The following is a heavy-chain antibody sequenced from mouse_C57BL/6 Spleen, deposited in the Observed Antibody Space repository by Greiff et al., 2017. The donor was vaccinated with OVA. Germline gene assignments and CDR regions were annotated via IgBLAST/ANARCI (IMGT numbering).Heavy chain of an antibody. CDR3: ARSYDYDWYFDV. CDR2: IDPSDSYT. CDR1: GYTFTSSW. Sequence: QVQLQQPGAELVRPGTSVKLSCKASGYTFTSSWMHWVKQRPGQGLEWIGVIDPSDSYTNYNQKFKGKATLTVDTSSSTAYMQLSSLTSEDSAVYYCARSYDYDWYFDVWGTGTTVTVSS. J-gene: IGHJ1*03. V-gene: IGHV1-59*01. D-gene: IGHD2-4*01.